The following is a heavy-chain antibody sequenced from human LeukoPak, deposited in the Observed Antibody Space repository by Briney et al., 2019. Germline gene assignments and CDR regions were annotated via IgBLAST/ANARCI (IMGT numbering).Heavy chain of an antibody. V-gene: IGHV3-64D*09. Sequence: PGGSLRLSCSASGFIFSAYAMYWVRQAPGKGLEYVSGISSNGGSSFYADSVKGRFTISRDNSKNTLYLQMSSLRAEDTAVYYCVKITSVTGGDCWGQGTRLTVSS. D-gene: IGHD1-1*01. CDR3: VKITSVTGGDC. CDR2: ISSNGGSS. CDR1: GFIFSAYA. J-gene: IGHJ4*02.